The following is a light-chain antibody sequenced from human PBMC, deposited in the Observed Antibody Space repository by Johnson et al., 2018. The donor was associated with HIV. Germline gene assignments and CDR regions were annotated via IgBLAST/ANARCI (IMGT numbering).Light chain of an antibody. CDR3: GTWDSSLSAGV. J-gene: IGLJ1*01. CDR2: DNN. V-gene: IGLV1-51*01. CDR1: SSNIGNNY. Sequence: QSVLTQPPSVSSAPGQKVTISCSGSSSNIGNNYLSWYQQLPGTAPKLLIYDNNKRPSGIPDLFSGSKSGTSATLGITGLQTGDEADYYCGTWDSSLSAGVCGTGTKVTVL.